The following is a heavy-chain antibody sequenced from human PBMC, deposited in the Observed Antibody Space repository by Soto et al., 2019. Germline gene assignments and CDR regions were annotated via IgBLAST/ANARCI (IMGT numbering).Heavy chain of an antibody. J-gene: IGHJ4*02. D-gene: IGHD3-16*01. CDR2: ISRNSGTI. V-gene: IGHV3-9*01. CDR3: AKHGRSVGDCFDY. Sequence: EVQLVESGGGLVQPGRSLRLSCAASGFTFDDYAMHWVRQAPGKGLEWVSGISRNSGTIVYADSVKGRFTISRDNAKNSLYLQMNSLRPEDTALYYCAKHGRSVGDCFDYWGQGALVTVSS. CDR1: GFTFDDYA.